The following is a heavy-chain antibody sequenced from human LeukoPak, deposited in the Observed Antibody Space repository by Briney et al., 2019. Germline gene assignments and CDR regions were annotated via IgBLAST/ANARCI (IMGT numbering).Heavy chain of an antibody. CDR1: GGSISNYY. Sequence: PTETLSLTCTVSGGSISNYYWSWIRQPPGKGLEWIGYIYYSGSTNYNPSLKSRVTISVDTSKNQFSLKLSSVTAADTAVYYCARHSSTHAFDYWGRGTLVTVSS. J-gene: IGHJ4*02. CDR2: IYYSGST. D-gene: IGHD5/OR15-5a*01. V-gene: IGHV4-59*08. CDR3: ARHSSTHAFDY.